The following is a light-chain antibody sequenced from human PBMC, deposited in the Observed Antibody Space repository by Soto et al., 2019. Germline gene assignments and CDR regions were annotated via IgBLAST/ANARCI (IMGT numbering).Light chain of an antibody. CDR1: RSDIGAYNY. CDR3: TSYTSSDTLYV. V-gene: IGLV2-14*01. J-gene: IGLJ1*01. Sequence: SAVTQPASVSGSPGQSITISCTGTRSDIGAYNYVSWYQRHPRKAPQLLIYEVNSRPSGVSNRCSGSKSGNTASLTISGLQPEDEADYYCTSYTSSDTLYVFGSGTKVTVL. CDR2: EVN.